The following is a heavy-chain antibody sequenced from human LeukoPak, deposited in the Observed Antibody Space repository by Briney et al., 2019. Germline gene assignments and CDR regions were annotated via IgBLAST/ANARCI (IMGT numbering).Heavy chain of an antibody. CDR2: IYYSGST. CDR3: ARTTEGGYTYGYFYYYYMDV. Sequence: SETLSLTCTVSGGSISSYYWSWIRQPPGKGLEWIGYIYYSGSTNYNPSLKSRVTISVKTSKNQFSLKLSSVTAADTAVYYCARTTEGGYTYGYFYYYYMDVWGKGTTVTISS. D-gene: IGHD5-18*01. CDR1: GGSISSYY. J-gene: IGHJ6*03. V-gene: IGHV4-59*01.